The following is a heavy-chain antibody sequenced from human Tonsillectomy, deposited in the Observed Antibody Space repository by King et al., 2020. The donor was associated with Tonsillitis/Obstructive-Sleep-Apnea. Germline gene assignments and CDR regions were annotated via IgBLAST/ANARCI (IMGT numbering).Heavy chain of an antibody. J-gene: IGHJ4*02. CDR3: TLDTLGY. CDR1: GFTFSNYG. Sequence: VQLVESGGGVVQPGRSLRLSCAASGFTFSNYGMHWVRQAPGKGLEWVAVISYDGSNKYYADSVKGRFTIYRDNSENTLYLQMNSLRAEDTAVYFSTLDTLGYWGQGTLVTVSS. CDR2: ISYDGSNK. D-gene: IGHD3-16*01. V-gene: IGHV3-30*03.